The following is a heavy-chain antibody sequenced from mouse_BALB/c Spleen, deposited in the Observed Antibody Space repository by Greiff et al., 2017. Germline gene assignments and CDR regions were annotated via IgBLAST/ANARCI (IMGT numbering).Heavy chain of an antibody. D-gene: IGHD1-2*01. CDR2: ISSGGSYT. Sequence: EVMLVESGGGLVKPGGSLKLSCAASGFTFSSYAMSWVRQSPEKRLEWVAEISSGGSYTYYPDTVTGRFTISRDNAKNTLYLEMSSLRSEDTAMYYCARDYGGFAYWGQGTLVTVSA. J-gene: IGHJ3*01. CDR1: GFTFSSYA. CDR3: ARDYGGFAY. V-gene: IGHV5-9-4*01.